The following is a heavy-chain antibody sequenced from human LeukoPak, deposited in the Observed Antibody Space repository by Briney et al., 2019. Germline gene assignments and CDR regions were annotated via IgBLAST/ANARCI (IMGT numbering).Heavy chain of an antibody. CDR1: GGSFSDYN. V-gene: IGHV4-34*01. D-gene: IGHD3-10*01. CDR3: AKSNGYGLVDI. CDR2: INHSGST. J-gene: IGHJ3*02. Sequence: SETLSLTCAVYGGSFSDYNWNWIRQPPGKGLEWIGEINHSGSTNYHPSLKSRVTISVDTSKNQFSLKLNSVTAADTAVYYCAKSNGYGLVDIWGQGTMVTVSS.